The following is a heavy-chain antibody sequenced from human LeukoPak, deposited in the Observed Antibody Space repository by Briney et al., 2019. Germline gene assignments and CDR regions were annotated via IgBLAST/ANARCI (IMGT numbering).Heavy chain of an antibody. CDR2: ISSSGSTI. V-gene: IGHV3-48*03. Sequence: GGSLRLSCAASGFTFSNYEMNWVRQAPGKGLEWVSYISSSGSTIHYADSVKGRFTISRDNAKNSLYLQMNSLRAEDTAVYYCATDYGANSGGFDYWGQGTLVTVSS. J-gene: IGHJ4*02. CDR1: GFTFSNYE. CDR3: ATDYGANSGGFDY. D-gene: IGHD4-23*01.